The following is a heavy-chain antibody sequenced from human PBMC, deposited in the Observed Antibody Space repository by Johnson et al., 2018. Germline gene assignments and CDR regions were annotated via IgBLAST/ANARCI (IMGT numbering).Heavy chain of an antibody. CDR2: ISWDGGSP. J-gene: IGHJ3*02. D-gene: IGHD3-22*01. CDR3: ANGDSSFGAFDS. V-gene: IGHV3-43*01. Sequence: EVQLVESGGVVVQPGGSLRLSCAASGFTFDDYTMHWVRQAPGKGLEWVSLISWDGGSPYYADSVKGRFTISRDNSKNSLYLQMNSMRTEDTAVYYCANGDSSFGAFDSWGQGTMVTVS. CDR1: GFTFDDYT.